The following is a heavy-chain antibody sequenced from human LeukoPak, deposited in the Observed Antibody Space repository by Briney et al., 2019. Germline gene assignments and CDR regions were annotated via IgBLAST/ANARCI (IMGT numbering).Heavy chain of an antibody. Sequence: PSETLSLTCTVSGGSISSSSYYWGWIRQPPGKGLEWIGSIYCSGSTYYNPSLKSRVTISVDTSKNQFSLNLSSVTAADTAVYYCARAGTGWSFDPWGQGTLVTVSS. V-gene: IGHV4-39*01. CDR1: GGSISSSSYY. D-gene: IGHD2-2*01. J-gene: IGHJ5*02. CDR2: IYCSGST. CDR3: ARAGTGWSFDP.